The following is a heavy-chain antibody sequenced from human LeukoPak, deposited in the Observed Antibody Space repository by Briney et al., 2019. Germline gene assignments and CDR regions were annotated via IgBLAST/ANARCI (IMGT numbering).Heavy chain of an antibody. CDR3: ARDRAHSRYPAGMDV. J-gene: IGHJ6*02. CDR1: GFNFRTFG. Sequence: GGSLRLSCAASGFNFRTFGMHWVRQAPGKGLEWVSLISYDGSNTYYADSVKGRVSISRDTSENTVFMHMNSLRVDDTAISYCARDRAHSRYPAGMDVWGQGTTATVSS. D-gene: IGHD4-11*01. CDR2: ISYDGSNT. V-gene: IGHV3-30*03.